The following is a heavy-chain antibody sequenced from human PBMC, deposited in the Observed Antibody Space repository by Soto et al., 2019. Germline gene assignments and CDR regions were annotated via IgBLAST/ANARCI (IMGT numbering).Heavy chain of an antibody. CDR1: GGSISSGGYY. CDR3: ARAPPSYGDYAPVTYFDY. CDR2: IYYSGST. V-gene: IGHV4-31*03. J-gene: IGHJ4*02. D-gene: IGHD4-17*01. Sequence: SETLSLTCTVSGGSISSGGYYWSWIRQHPGKGLEWIGYIYYSGSTYYNPSLKSRVTISVDTSKNQFSLKLSSVTAADTAVYYCARAPPSYGDYAPVTYFDYWGQGTLVTVSS.